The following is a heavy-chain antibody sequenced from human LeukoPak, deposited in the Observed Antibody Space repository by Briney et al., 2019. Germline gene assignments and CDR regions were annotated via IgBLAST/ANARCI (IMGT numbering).Heavy chain of an antibody. CDR3: ARVGALSSSWLLY. J-gene: IGHJ4*02. CDR1: GFTFSSYW. CDR2: ISRSATTI. D-gene: IGHD6-13*01. Sequence: PGRSLRLSCAASGFTFSSYWMSWVRQAPGKGLEWVSSISRSATTIYYADSVKGRFTISRDNAKNSLYLQMNSLRAEDTAVYFCARVGALSSSWLLYWGQGTLVTVSS. V-gene: IGHV3-48*04.